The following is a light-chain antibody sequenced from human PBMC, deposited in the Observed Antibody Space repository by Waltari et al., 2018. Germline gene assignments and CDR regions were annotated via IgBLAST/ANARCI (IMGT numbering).Light chain of an antibody. V-gene: IGKV3-11*01. CDR1: QSVGTY. Sequence: EIVLTQSPAILSFSPRERASLSCRASQSVGTYLAWYQSRPCQSPRLLIYDASYRATCIPARFSGSGSETDFTLTISSLQPEDFAVYYCQQRRNWPLTFGGGTRVQI. J-gene: IGKJ4*01. CDR3: QQRRNWPLT. CDR2: DAS.